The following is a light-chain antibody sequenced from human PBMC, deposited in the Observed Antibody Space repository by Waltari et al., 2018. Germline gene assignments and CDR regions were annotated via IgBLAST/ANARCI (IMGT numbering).Light chain of an antibody. J-gene: IGKJ1*01. Sequence: DIVMTQSPDSLAVALGERATINRKSSQSVFYSSNNRNYLGWYQHKLGQPPKLLIYWASTRESGVPDRFSGSGSGTDFTLTISSLQAEDVAVYYCQQYFATPRTFGQGTKVEIK. CDR2: WAS. CDR1: QSVFYSSNNRNY. V-gene: IGKV4-1*01. CDR3: QQYFATPRT.